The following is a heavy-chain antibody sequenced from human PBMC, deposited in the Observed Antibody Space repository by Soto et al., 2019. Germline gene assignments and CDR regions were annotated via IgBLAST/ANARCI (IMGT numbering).Heavy chain of an antibody. J-gene: IGHJ4*02. CDR3: AVGMTYDILTNPTYYFDY. CDR2: IIPIFGTA. CDR1: GGTFSSYA. V-gene: IGHV1-69*13. D-gene: IGHD3-9*01. Sequence: SVKVSCKASGGTFSSYAISWVRQAPGQGLEWMGGIIPIFGTANYAQKFQGRVTITADESTSTAYMELSSLRSEDTAVYYCAVGMTYDILTNPTYYFDYWGQGTLVTVSS.